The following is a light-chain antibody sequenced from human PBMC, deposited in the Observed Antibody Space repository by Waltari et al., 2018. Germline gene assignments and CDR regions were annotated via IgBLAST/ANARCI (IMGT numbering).Light chain of an antibody. Sequence: DIQMTQSPSTLSAFVGERVTITCRASQSINRWVAWYQQKPGKAPKLLIHDVRSLVSGVPSRFSGSGSGTEFTLTISSLQPDDFATYYCQQYNSDDWTFGQGTKVEI. CDR1: QSINRW. J-gene: IGKJ1*01. V-gene: IGKV1-5*01. CDR3: QQYNSDDWT. CDR2: DVR.